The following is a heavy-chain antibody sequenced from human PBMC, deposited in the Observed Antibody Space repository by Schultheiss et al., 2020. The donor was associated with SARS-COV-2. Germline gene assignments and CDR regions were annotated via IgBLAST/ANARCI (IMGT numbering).Heavy chain of an antibody. CDR2: TYYRSKWYN. CDR3: ARAGRNYGDYYSFDP. CDR1: GDSVSSNSAA. D-gene: IGHD4-17*01. V-gene: IGHV6-1*01. Sequence: LRLSCAISGDSVSSNSAAWNWIRQSPSRGLEWLGRTYYRSKWYNDYAVSVKSRITINPDTSKNQFSLQLNSVTPEDTAVYYCARAGRNYGDYYSFDPWGQGTLVTVSS. J-gene: IGHJ5*02.